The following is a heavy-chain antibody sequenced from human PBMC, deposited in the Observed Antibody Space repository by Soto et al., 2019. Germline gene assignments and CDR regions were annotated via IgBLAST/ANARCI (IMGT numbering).Heavy chain of an antibody. J-gene: IGHJ6*02. CDR3: AAETKSYFYGMDV. CDR1: GLTFSSSA. CDR2: ISYDGSNK. V-gene: IGHV3-30*03. Sequence: QVQLVESGGGVVQPGRSLRLSCAASGLTFSSSAMHWVRQAPGKGLEWVALISYDGSNKYYVDSVKGRFTISRDNSKNTFDLQMNSLREEDTAVYYCAAETKSYFYGMDVWGQGTTVTVSS.